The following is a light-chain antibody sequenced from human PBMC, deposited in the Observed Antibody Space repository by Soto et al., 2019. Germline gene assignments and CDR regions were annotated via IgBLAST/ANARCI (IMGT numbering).Light chain of an antibody. J-gene: IGKJ5*01. CDR2: GAS. V-gene: IGKV3-15*01. CDR3: EQYTDPATT. CDR1: KSVRSN. Sequence: EVVMTWSPGRLPYPSGERAPLSCRDRKSVRSNLDWYQQRPGQAPTTVTYGASTRDAGIPDPFSGSGSGTEFTITITKLDLQYSEFCLCEQYTDPATTFGQGTRLEIK.